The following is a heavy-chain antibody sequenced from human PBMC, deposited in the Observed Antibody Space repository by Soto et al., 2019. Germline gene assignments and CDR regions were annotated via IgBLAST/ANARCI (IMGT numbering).Heavy chain of an antibody. D-gene: IGHD2-15*01. V-gene: IGHV4-59*01. CDR2: IYYSGST. J-gene: IGHJ6*02. CDR1: GGSISSYY. Sequence: QVQLQESGPGLVKPSETLSLTCTVSGGSISSYYWSWIRQPPGKGLEWIGYIYYSGSTNYNPSLKSRGTITVDPSKNQFSLKQSSVPAADTAVYYCARTPCCGSGGSCYSGGYYYYYNGMDVWGQGTTVTVSS. CDR3: ARTPCCGSGGSCYSGGYYYYYNGMDV.